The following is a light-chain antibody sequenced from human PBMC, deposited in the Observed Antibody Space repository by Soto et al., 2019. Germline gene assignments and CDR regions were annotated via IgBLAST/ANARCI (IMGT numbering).Light chain of an antibody. V-gene: IGLV4-60*03. Sequence: QSVLTQSSSASASLGPSVNLTCTRSSGHSTYTIAWHQQHQGKAPRYLMKLERSGRHNKRSGVPDLFSGSSSGADRYLTISNLLSEDEADYYCETWDSNTHVVFGGGTKVTVL. CDR1: SGHSTYT. CDR3: ETWDSNTHVV. J-gene: IGLJ2*01. CDR2: LERSGRH.